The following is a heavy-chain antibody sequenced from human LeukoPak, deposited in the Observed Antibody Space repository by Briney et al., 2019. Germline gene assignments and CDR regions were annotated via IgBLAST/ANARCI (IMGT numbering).Heavy chain of an antibody. D-gene: IGHD6-19*01. J-gene: IGHJ4*02. Sequence: PSETLSLTCTVSGGFLSSSSYYWGWLRQPPGKGLEWIGPIYYSGSTYYNPSLKSRVTISVDTSKNQFSLKLISLTAADTAVYYCARPLLPRLISGWFNWGQGTLVTVSS. V-gene: IGHV4-39*01. CDR1: GGFLSSSSYY. CDR2: IYYSGST. CDR3: ARPLLPRLISGWFN.